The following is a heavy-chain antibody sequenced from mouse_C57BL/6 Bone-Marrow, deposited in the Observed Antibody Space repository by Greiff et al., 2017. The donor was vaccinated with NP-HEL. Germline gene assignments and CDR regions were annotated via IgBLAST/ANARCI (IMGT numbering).Heavy chain of an antibody. CDR2: IHPNSGST. V-gene: IGHV1-64*01. D-gene: IGHD2-4*01. CDR1: GYTFTSYW. J-gene: IGHJ3*01. CDR3: ARSTYDYDEGFAY. Sequence: QVQLQQPGAELVKPGASVKLSCKASGYTFTSYWMHWVKQRPGQGLEWIGMIHPNSGSTNYNEKFKSKATLTVDKSSSTAYMQLSSLTSEDSAVYYGARSTYDYDEGFAYWGQGTLVTVSA.